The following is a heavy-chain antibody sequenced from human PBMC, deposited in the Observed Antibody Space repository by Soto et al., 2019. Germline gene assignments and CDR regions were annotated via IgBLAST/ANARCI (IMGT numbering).Heavy chain of an antibody. D-gene: IGHD3-3*01. CDR3: ARGHDFWSGYYYFDY. Sequence: QVQLQESGPGLVKPSQTLSLTCTVSGGSISSGDYYWSWIRQPPGKGLEWIGYIYYSGSTYYNPSLQSRVTISVDPSKNQFSLKLSSVTAADTAVYYCARGHDFWSGYYYFDYWGQGTLVTVSS. J-gene: IGHJ4*02. CDR2: IYYSGST. V-gene: IGHV4-30-4*01. CDR1: GGSISSGDYY.